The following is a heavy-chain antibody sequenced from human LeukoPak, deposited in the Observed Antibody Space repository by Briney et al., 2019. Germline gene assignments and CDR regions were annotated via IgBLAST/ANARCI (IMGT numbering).Heavy chain of an antibody. CDR2: ISAYNGNT. J-gene: IGHJ4*02. CDR1: GYTFTSYG. Sequence: GDSVKVSCKASGYTFTSYGISWVRQAPGQGLEWMGWISAYNGNTNYAQKLQGRVTITADKSTSTAYMELSSLRSEDTAVYYCARARDYYDSSGYLYYFDYWGQGTLVTVSS. V-gene: IGHV1-18*01. CDR3: ARARDYYDSSGYLYYFDY. D-gene: IGHD3-22*01.